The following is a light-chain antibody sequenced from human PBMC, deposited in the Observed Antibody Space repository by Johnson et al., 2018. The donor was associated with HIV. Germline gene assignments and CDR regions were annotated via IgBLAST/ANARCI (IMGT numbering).Light chain of an antibody. V-gene: IGLV1-51*02. CDR3: GTWDNSLSTGGV. J-gene: IGLJ1*01. CDR2: ENN. CDR1: SSNIGNNY. Sequence: QSVLTQPPSVSAAPGQKVTISCSGSSSNIGNNYVSWYQQVPGTAPKLLIYENNKRPSGIPDRFSGSKSGPSATLGIAGLQTGDEADYYCGTWDNSLSTGGVFGTGTKVTGL.